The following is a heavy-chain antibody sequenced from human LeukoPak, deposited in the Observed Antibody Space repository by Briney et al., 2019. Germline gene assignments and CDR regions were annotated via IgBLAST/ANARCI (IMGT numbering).Heavy chain of an antibody. Sequence: GGSLKLSSVGPGFPFPKYAITWARGAPGKGLEWVSVISGSGNVTYYAESVKGRFTISRDNSKWTLYLQMDSLRADDTAIYYCAKDRAGANWGQGTLVLVSS. CDR1: GFPFPKYA. CDR3: AKDRAGAN. V-gene: IGHV3-23*01. J-gene: IGHJ4*02. CDR2: ISGSGNVT.